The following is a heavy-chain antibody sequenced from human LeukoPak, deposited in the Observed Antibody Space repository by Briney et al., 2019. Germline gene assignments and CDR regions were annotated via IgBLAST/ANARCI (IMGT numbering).Heavy chain of an antibody. J-gene: IGHJ6*02. Sequence: SETLSLTCTVSGGSISGYYWSWIRQSPGKGLEWIGYTKYGGATNYNPSLKSRVAVSVDTSKNQFSLNLSAVTAADTAVYYCARAVVVAADYGMDVWGQGTTVTVSS. V-gene: IGHV4-59*08. CDR3: ARAVVVAADYGMDV. CDR2: TKYGGAT. CDR1: GGSISGYY. D-gene: IGHD2-15*01.